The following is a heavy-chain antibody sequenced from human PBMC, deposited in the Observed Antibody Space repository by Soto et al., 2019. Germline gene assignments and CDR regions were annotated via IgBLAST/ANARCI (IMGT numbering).Heavy chain of an antibody. D-gene: IGHD6-6*01. Sequence: PSETLSLTCAVYGGSFSCYYWSWIRQPPGKGLEWIGEINHSGSTNYNPSLKSRVTISVDTSKNQFSLKLSSVTAADTAVYYCAREYGSSGIDYWGQGTLVTVSS. CDR1: GGSFSCYY. J-gene: IGHJ4*02. CDR2: INHSGST. V-gene: IGHV4-34*01. CDR3: AREYGSSGIDY.